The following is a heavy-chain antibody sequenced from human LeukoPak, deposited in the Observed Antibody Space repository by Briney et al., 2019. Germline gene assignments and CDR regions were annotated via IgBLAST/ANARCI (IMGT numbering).Heavy chain of an antibody. J-gene: IGHJ5*02. D-gene: IGHD3-3*01. CDR2: IYYSGST. Sequence: SETLSLTCTVSGGSISSSSYYWGWIRQPPGKGLEWIGSIYYSGSTHYNPSLKSRVTISVDTSKNQFSLKLSSVTAADTAVYYCARQYGLWSGSWLDPWGQGTLVTVSX. V-gene: IGHV4-39*01. CDR1: GGSISSSSYY. CDR3: ARQYGLWSGSWLDP.